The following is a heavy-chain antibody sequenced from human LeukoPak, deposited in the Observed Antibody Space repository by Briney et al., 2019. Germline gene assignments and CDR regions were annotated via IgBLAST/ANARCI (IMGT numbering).Heavy chain of an antibody. CDR3: ARPRYCSSWYYFDY. J-gene: IGHJ4*02. V-gene: IGHV3-72*01. Sequence: GGSLRLSCAASGFTFSDHYMDWVRQAPGKGLEWVGRTRNKANSYTTEYAASVKGRFTISRDDSKNSLYLQMNSLKTEDTAVYYCARPRYCSSWYYFDYWGQGTLVTVSP. CDR1: GFTFSDHY. CDR2: TRNKANSYTT. D-gene: IGHD6-13*01.